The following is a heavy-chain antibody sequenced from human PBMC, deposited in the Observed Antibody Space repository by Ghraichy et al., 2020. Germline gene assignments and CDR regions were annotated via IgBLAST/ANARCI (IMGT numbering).Heavy chain of an antibody. J-gene: IGHJ6*03. CDR2: IYYSGST. Sequence: IYYSGSTNYNPSLKSRVTISVDTSKNRFSLKLSSVTAADTAVYYCARVQAGSVFYYYFMDVWGKGNTVTV. D-gene: IGHD6-25*01. V-gene: IGHV4-59*01. CDR3: ARVQAGSVFYYYFMDV.